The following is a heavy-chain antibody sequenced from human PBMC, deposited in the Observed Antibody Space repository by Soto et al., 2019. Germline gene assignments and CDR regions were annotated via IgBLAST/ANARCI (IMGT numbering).Heavy chain of an antibody. CDR3: VRDKMGGSFDS. J-gene: IGHJ4*02. V-gene: IGHV3-48*02. Sequence: EVQLVESGGGLVQPGGSLRLSCAASGFIFGIYDMNWVRQTPGKGLEWLSFINSGSTTMYYADSVQGRFIISRDNAKNSLYLQMNSLRDEDTAVYYCVRDKMGGSFDSWGQATLVTVSS. D-gene: IGHD2-15*01. CDR1: GFIFGIYD. CDR2: INSGSTTM.